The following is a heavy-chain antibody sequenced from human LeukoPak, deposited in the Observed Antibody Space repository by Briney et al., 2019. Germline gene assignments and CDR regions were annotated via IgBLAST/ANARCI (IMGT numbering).Heavy chain of an antibody. D-gene: IGHD3-10*01. CDR1: GFTFSSYA. CDR3: AKVSGVITPYNWFDP. Sequence: GGSLRLSCAASGFTFSSYAMSWVRQAPGNGLEWVSAISGSGGSTYYADSVKGRFTISRDNSKNTLYLQMNSLRAEDTAVYYCAKVSGVITPYNWFDPWGQGTLVTVSS. J-gene: IGHJ5*02. V-gene: IGHV3-23*01. CDR2: ISGSGGST.